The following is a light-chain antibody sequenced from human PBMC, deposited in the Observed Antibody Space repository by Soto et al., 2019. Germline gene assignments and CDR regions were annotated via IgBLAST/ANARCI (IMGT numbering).Light chain of an antibody. CDR2: AAS. Sequence: DIQMTQSPSSLSASVGDRVTITCRASQSISAYLNWYQQRPGKAPKLLIFAASSLQSGVPSRFSGSGSGTDFTLTITRVDPDDFAVYYCQQRMNWPLTFGGGTRVEIK. CDR1: QSISAY. V-gene: IGKV1-39*01. CDR3: QQRMNWPLT. J-gene: IGKJ4*01.